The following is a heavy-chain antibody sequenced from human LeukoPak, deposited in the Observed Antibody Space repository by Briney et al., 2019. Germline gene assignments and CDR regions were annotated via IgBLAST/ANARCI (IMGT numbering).Heavy chain of an antibody. CDR2: INHSGST. Sequence: SESLSLTCAVYGGSFSGYYWSWIRQPPGKGLGWIGEINHSGSTNYNPSLKSRVTMSVDTSKKQFSLRLSSVTAADTALYYCASLLNIAGYSGYDSDYWGQGTLVTVSS. V-gene: IGHV4-34*01. CDR3: ASLLNIAGYSGYDSDY. D-gene: IGHD5-12*01. CDR1: GGSFSGYY. J-gene: IGHJ4*02.